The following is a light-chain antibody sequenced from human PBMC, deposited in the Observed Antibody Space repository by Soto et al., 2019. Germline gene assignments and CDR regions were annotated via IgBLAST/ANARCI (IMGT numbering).Light chain of an antibody. Sequence: ELTQTPSVSVSPGQTARITCSGDELSKQYVYWYQQKPGQAPVLVIYKDSERASGIPERFSASSSGTTVTLTISGVRAEDEADYYCQSSDDTGNYYLFGTGTKVTVL. V-gene: IGLV3-25*02. J-gene: IGLJ1*01. CDR3: QSSDDTGNYYL. CDR1: ELSKQY. CDR2: KDS.